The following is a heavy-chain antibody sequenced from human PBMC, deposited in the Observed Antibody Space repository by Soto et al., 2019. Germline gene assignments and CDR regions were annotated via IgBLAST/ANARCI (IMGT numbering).Heavy chain of an antibody. CDR3: ARTRNGGVADSFDS. D-gene: IGHD3-3*01. CDR2: ISRDGSYI. V-gene: IGHV3-30*04. Sequence: SCAASGFTFSRHAIHWVRLTPGRGLEWVLAISRDGSYIYYTDSVKGRFTVSRDNSKNTVFVQMNRLIPDDTALYFCARTRNGGVADSFDSWGQGTRVTVSS. J-gene: IGHJ5*01. CDR1: GFTFSRHA.